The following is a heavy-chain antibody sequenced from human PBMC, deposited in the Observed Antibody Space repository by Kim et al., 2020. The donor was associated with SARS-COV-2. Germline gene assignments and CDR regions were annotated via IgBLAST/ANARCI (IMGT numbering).Heavy chain of an antibody. J-gene: IGHJ4*02. CDR2: IIPILGIA. CDR3: ASDAVVAATPQDY. CDR1: GGTFSSYA. V-gene: IGHV1-69*04. D-gene: IGHD2-15*01. Sequence: SVKVSCKASGGTFSSYAISWVRQAPGQGLEWMGRIIPILGIANYAQKFQGRVTLTADKSTSTAYMELSSLRSEDTAVYYCASDAVVAATPQDYWGQGTL.